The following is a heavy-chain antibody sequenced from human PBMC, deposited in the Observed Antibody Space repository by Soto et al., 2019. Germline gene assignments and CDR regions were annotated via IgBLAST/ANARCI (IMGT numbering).Heavy chain of an antibody. CDR2: ISGSGGST. J-gene: IGHJ3*02. V-gene: IGHV3-23*01. D-gene: IGHD6-19*01. CDR3: AKVVAVAGSVSSAFDI. CDR1: GFTFSSYA. Sequence: EVQLLESGGGLVQPGGSLRLSCAASGFTFSSYAMSWVRQAPGKGLEWVSAISGSGGSTYYADSVKGRFTISRDNSKNTLYLQMNSLRAEDTAVYYCAKVVAVAGSVSSAFDIWGQGTMVTVSS.